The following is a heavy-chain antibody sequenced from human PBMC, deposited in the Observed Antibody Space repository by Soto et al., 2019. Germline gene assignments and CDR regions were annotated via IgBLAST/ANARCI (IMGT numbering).Heavy chain of an antibody. D-gene: IGHD3-3*01. CDR1: GGSVSSGSYY. Sequence: PSETLSLTCTVSGGSVSSGSYYWSWIRQPPGKGLEWIGYIYYSGSTNYNPSLKSRVTISVDTSKNRFSLKLSSVTAADTAVYYCARDTYYDFWRGYYWEYGMDVWGQGTTVTVSS. CDR3: ARDTYYDFWRGYYWEYGMDV. CDR2: IYYSGST. J-gene: IGHJ6*02. V-gene: IGHV4-61*01.